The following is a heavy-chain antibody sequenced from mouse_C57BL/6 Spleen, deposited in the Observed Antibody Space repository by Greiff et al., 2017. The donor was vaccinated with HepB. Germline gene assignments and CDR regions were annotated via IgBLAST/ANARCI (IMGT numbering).Heavy chain of an antibody. J-gene: IGHJ1*03. Sequence: QVQLQQPGAELVRPGTSVKLSCKASGYTFTSYWMHWVKQRPGQGLEWIGVIDPSDSYTNYNQKFKGKATLTVDTSSSTAYMQLSSLTSEDSAVYYCARGGNYPRDFDVWGTGTTVTVSS. CDR3: ARGGNYPRDFDV. CDR2: IDPSDSYT. CDR1: GYTFTSYW. D-gene: IGHD1-1*01. V-gene: IGHV1-59*01.